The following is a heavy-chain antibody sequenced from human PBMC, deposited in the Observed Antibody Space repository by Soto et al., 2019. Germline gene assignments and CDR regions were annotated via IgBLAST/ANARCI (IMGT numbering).Heavy chain of an antibody. CDR3: ARDFVVIAAAGTFYYYGMDV. D-gene: IGHD6-13*01. CDR2: IYSGGST. CDR1: GFTVSSNY. J-gene: IGHJ6*02. V-gene: IGHV3-53*04. Sequence: PGGSLRLSCAASGFTVSSNYMSWVRQAPGKGLEWVSVIYSGGSTYYADSVKGRFTISRHNSKNTLYLQMNSLRAEDTAVYYCARDFVVIAAAGTFYYYGMDVWGQGTTVTVSS.